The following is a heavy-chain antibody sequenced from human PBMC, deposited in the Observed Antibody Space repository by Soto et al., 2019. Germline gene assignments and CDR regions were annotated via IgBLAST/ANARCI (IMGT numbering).Heavy chain of an antibody. J-gene: IGHJ4*02. CDR3: ARARGGYLGY. Sequence: EVQLVESGGGLVQPGGSLRLSCAASGFTFSSYSMNWVRQTPGKGLEWVSYISSSSSTMYYADSVKGRFTISRDNAKNSLYLQMNSLRAEDTAVYYCARARGGYLGYWGQGTLVTVSS. CDR2: ISSSSSTM. CDR1: GFTFSSYS. V-gene: IGHV3-48*01. D-gene: IGHD3-10*01.